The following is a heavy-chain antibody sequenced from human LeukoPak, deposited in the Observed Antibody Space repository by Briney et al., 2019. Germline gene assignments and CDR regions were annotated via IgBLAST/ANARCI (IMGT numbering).Heavy chain of an antibody. CDR2: ISAYNGNT. Sequence: ASVRVSCKASGYXFTSYGISWVRQAPGQGLEWMGWISAYNGNTNYAQKPQGRVTMTTDTSTSTAYMELRSLRSDDTAVYYCARDRARCSGGSCYSPNWFDPWGQGTLVTVSS. D-gene: IGHD2-15*01. J-gene: IGHJ5*02. CDR3: ARDRARCSGGSCYSPNWFDP. V-gene: IGHV1-18*01. CDR1: GYXFTSYG.